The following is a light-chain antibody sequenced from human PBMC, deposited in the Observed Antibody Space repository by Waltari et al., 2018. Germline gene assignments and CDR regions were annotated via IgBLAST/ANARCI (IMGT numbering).Light chain of an antibody. J-gene: IGKJ2*01. V-gene: IGKV5-2*01. CDR2: EAT. Sequence: ETTLTQSPAFMSAPSGDRVTISCKANQDIDDYLNWYQQTQGEAPVFIIQEATPLVRGIPPSFAGSGYGTEFTLTITDIRSEAAAFYFRLQHDTFPYTFGQGTKLEIK. CDR3: LQHDTFPYT. CDR1: QDIDDY.